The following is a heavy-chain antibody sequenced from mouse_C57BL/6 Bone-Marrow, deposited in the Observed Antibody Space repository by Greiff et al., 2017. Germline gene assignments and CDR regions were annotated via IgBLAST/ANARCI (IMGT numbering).Heavy chain of an antibody. CDR2: IDPSDSYT. Sequence: QVQLQQPGAELVMPGASVKLSCKASGYTFTSYWMHWVKQRPGQGLEWIGEIDPSDSYTNYNPKFKGKSTLTVDKSSSTAYIQLSSLTSEDSAVYYCAREAFFFYYAMDYWGQGTSVTVAS. J-gene: IGHJ4*01. CDR3: AREAFFFYYAMDY. V-gene: IGHV1-69*01. CDR1: GYTFTSYW.